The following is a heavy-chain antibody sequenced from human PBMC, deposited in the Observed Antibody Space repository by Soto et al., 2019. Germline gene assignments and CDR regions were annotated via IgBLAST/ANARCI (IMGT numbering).Heavy chain of an antibody. V-gene: IGHV5-51*01. CDR2: IYPGDSDT. CDR1: GYSFTTYW. Sequence: GESLKISCKGSGYSFTTYWIAWVRQMPGKGLEWMGIIYPGDSDTRYSPSFQGQVTISADKSISTAYLQWSSLKASDTAMYYCARRAPITGTTFWGQGTLVTVSS. J-gene: IGHJ4*02. D-gene: IGHD1-20*01. CDR3: ARRAPITGTTF.